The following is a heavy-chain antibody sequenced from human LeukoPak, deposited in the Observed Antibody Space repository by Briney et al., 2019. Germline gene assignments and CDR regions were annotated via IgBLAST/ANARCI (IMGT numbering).Heavy chain of an antibody. J-gene: IGHJ4*02. Sequence: ASVKVSCKISGYNLTQLSMHWVRQTPRQGLEWLGRFDPEDGEAIYAQKFQGRVTMTADISTDTAYMELSGLRSEDAVVYYCATSHCGTDCPFDYWGQGSLVSVSS. CDR1: GYNLTQLS. D-gene: IGHD2-21*02. V-gene: IGHV1-24*01. CDR2: FDPEDGEA. CDR3: ATSHCGTDCPFDY.